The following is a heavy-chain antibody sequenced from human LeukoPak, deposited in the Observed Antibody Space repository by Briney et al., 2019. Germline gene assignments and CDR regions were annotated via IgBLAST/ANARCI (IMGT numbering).Heavy chain of an antibody. CDR1: GFTFSSYG. J-gene: IGHJ4*02. V-gene: IGHV3-21*01. CDR3: ARVTVARSFDY. Sequence: GGSLRLSCAASGFTFSSYGMSWVRQAPGKGLEWVSSISSSSSYIYYADSVKGRFTISRDNAKNSLYLQMNSLRAEDTAVYYCARVTVARSFDYWGQGTLVTVSS. D-gene: IGHD6-19*01. CDR2: ISSSSSYI.